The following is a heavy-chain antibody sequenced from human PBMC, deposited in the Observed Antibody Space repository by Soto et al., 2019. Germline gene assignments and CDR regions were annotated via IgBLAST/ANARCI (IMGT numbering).Heavy chain of an antibody. D-gene: IGHD1-26*01. Sequence: SVKLACKASAGTFSIYAISWVRQAPGQGLEWMGGIIPIFGTANYAQKFQGRVTITADESTSTAYMELSSLRSEDTAVYYCARGEIPLEMAQTYYWGQGTLVTVSS. CDR2: IIPIFGTA. CDR3: ARGEIPLEMAQTYY. CDR1: AGTFSIYA. V-gene: IGHV1-69*13. J-gene: IGHJ4*02.